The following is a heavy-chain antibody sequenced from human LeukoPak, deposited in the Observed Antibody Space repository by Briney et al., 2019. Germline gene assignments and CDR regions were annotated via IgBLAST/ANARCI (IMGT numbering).Heavy chain of an antibody. CDR3: ARDSRGWPDYYYMDV. CDR1: GGSISSYY. J-gene: IGHJ6*03. D-gene: IGHD6-19*01. V-gene: IGHV4-59*01. CDR2: IYYSGST. Sequence: SDTLSLTCTVSGGSISSYYWSWIRQPPGKGLEWIGYIYYSGSTNYNPSLKSRVTISVDTSKNQFSLKLSSVTAADTAVYYCARDSRGWPDYYYMDVWGKGTTVTISS.